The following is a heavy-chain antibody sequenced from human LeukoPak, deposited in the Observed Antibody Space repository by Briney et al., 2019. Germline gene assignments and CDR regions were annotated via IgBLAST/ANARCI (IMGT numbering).Heavy chain of an antibody. CDR1: GFTFSDYY. CDR2: ISSSGSTI. CDR3: ARVLYYYDSSGYYSDAFDI. Sequence: GGSLRLSCAASGFTFSDYYMSWIRQAPGKGLEWVSYISSSGSTIYYSDSVKGRFTISRDNAKNSLYLQMNSLRAEDTAVYYCARVLYYYDSSGYYSDAFDIWGQGTMVTVSS. J-gene: IGHJ3*02. V-gene: IGHV3-11*04. D-gene: IGHD3-22*01.